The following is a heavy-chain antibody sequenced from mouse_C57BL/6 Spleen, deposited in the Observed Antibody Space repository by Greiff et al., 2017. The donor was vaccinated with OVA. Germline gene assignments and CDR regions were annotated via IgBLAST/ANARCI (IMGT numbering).Heavy chain of an antibody. CDR2: INPNNGGT. Sequence: EVKLVESGPELVKPGASVKMSCKASGYTFTDYNMHWVKQSHGKSLEWIGYINPNNGGTSYNQKFKGKATLTVNKSSSTAYMELRSLTSEDSAVYYCARDGYYVWDYWGQGTTLTVSS. J-gene: IGHJ2*01. D-gene: IGHD2-3*01. CDR1: GYTFTDYN. V-gene: IGHV1-22*01. CDR3: ARDGYYVWDY.